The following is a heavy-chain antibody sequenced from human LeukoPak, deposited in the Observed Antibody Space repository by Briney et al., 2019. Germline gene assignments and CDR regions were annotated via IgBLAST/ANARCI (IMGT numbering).Heavy chain of an antibody. CDR3: ARATGGIFDF. CDR1: GDSVSSHLVT. CDR2: TYYRSKWIY. J-gene: IGHJ4*02. Sequence: SQTLSLTCVISGDSVSSHLVTWSWIRQSPSGGLEWLGRTYYRSKWIYDYAVSVEGRITISPDTSKNQYSLRLDSVTPEDTAIFYCARATGGIFDFWGQGTLVTVSS. V-gene: IGHV6-1*01. D-gene: IGHD1-26*01.